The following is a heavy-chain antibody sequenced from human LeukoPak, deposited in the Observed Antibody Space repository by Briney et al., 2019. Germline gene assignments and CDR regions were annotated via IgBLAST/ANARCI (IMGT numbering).Heavy chain of an antibody. V-gene: IGHV3-49*04. CDR3: TRDRRWKQWLDYYYYGMDV. J-gene: IGHJ6*02. CDR2: IRSKAYGGTT. D-gene: IGHD6-19*01. Sequence: GGSLRLSCAASGFTFSSYWMEWVRQAPGKGLEWVGFIRSKAYGGTTEYAASVKGRFTISRDDSKSIAYLQMNSLKTEDTAVYYCTRDRRWKQWLDYYYYGMDVWGQGTTVTVSS. CDR1: GFTFSSYW.